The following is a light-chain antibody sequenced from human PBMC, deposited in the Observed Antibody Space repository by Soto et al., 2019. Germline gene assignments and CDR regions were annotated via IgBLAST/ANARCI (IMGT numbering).Light chain of an antibody. Sequence: AIRMTQSPSSFSASTGDRVTITCRASQGISSYLAWYQQKPGKAPKLLIYAASTLQSGVPSRFSGGGSGTDFTLTLSCLQSEDFGTYYCQQYYSYPPTFGPGTKVDIK. CDR3: QQYYSYPPT. V-gene: IGKV1-8*01. CDR1: QGISSY. J-gene: IGKJ3*01. CDR2: AAS.